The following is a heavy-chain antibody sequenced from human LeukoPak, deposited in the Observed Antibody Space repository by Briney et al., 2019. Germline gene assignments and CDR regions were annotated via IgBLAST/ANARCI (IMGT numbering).Heavy chain of an antibody. CDR2: IIPIFGTA. Sequence: SVKVSCKASGGTFSSYAISWVRQAPGQGLEWMGRIIPIFGTANYAQKFQGRVTITTDESTGTAYMELSSLRSEDTAVYYCARGSRYYFDYWGQGTLVTVSS. CDR3: ARGSRYYFDY. D-gene: IGHD6-6*01. J-gene: IGHJ4*02. CDR1: GGTFSSYA. V-gene: IGHV1-69*05.